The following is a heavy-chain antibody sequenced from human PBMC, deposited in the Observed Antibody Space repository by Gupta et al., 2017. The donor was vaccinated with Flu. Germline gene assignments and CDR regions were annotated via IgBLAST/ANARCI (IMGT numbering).Heavy chain of an antibody. J-gene: IGHJ4*02. CDR2: ISTTSATI. CDR3: ATSCSGGNCLDY. Sequence: VRQAPGKGLEWVSYISTTSATIYYAASVKGRFTISRDTAKNSMYLEMNSLRAEDTAVYYCATSCSGGNCLDYWGQGTLVTVAS. V-gene: IGHV3-48*01. D-gene: IGHD2-15*01.